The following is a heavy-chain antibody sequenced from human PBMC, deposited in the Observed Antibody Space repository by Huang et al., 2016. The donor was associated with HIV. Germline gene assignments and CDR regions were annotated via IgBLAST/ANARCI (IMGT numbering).Heavy chain of an antibody. J-gene: IGHJ4*02. CDR2: IIPIFGSA. V-gene: IGHV1-69*13. CDR3: TRAANYGRLGGVAVY. D-gene: IGHD3-16*01. CDR1: GGTFSTYA. Sequence: QVQLVQSGAEVKKPGSSVKVSCKASGGTFSTYAISWVRQAPGQGLEWMGGIIPIFGSANYGKKFQGRVTSTADESTSTAYMELSSLDSEDTALYYCTRAANYGRLGGVAVYWGQGTLLTVSS.